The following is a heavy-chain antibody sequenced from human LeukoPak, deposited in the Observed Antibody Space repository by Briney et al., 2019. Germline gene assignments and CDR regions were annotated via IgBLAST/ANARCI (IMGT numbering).Heavy chain of an antibody. CDR3: AKEFWSGYYTVLGASDY. CDR1: GFTFSSYS. CDR2: ISGSGGST. Sequence: PGGSLRLSCAASGFTFSSYSMNWVRQAPGKGLEWVSAISGSGGSTYYADSVKGRFTISRDNSKNTLYLQMNSLRAEDTAVYYCAKEFWSGYYTVLGASDYWGQGTLVTVSS. D-gene: IGHD3-3*01. V-gene: IGHV3-23*01. J-gene: IGHJ4*02.